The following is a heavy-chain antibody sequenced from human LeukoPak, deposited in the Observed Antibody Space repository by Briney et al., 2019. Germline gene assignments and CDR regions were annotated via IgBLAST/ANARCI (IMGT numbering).Heavy chain of an antibody. J-gene: IGHJ4*02. D-gene: IGHD2/OR15-2a*01. CDR3: VKDDDLYGIDS. V-gene: IGHV3-74*03. CDR1: GFTFSGYW. Sequence: RPGGSLRLSCAASGFTFSGYWMHWVRQAPGKGLVCVSRIKSDGTYTSYADSVKGRFTISRDNAKNTLYLQMNSLRAEDTAVYYCVKDDDLYGIDSWGQGTLVTVSS. CDR2: IKSDGTYT.